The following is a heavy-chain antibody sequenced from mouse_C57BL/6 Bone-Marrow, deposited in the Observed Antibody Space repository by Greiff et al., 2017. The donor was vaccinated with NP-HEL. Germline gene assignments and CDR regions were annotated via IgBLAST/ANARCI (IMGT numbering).Heavy chain of an antibody. CDR1: GYTFTSYW. J-gene: IGHJ4*01. CDR2: IYPGNSDT. V-gene: IGHV1-5*01. Sequence: EVKVVESGTVLARPGASVKMSCKTSGYTFTSYWMHWVKQRPGQGLDWIGAIYPGNSDTSYNQKFKGKAKLTAVTSASTAYMELSSLTNEDSAVYYCTYGNYYYAMDYWGQGTSVTVSS. CDR3: TYGNYYYAMDY. D-gene: IGHD2-1*01.